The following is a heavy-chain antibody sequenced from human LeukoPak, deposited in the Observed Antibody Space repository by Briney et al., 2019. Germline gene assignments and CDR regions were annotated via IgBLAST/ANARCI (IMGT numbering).Heavy chain of an antibody. CDR1: GYSFTSYG. CDR2: ISAYNGNT. Sequence: GASVKVSCRASGYSFTSYGISWVRQAPGQGLEWMGWISAYNGNTNYAQKLQGRVTMTTDTSTSTAYMELRSLRSDDTAVYYCARAVSVVVSAAMYDYWGQGTLVTVSS. CDR3: ARAVSVVVSAAMYDY. V-gene: IGHV1-18*01. J-gene: IGHJ4*02. D-gene: IGHD2-2*01.